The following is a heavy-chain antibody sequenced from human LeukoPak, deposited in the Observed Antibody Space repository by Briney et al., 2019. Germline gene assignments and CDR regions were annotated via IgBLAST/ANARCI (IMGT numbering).Heavy chain of an antibody. CDR1: GFTFSSYS. Sequence: GGSLRLSCAASGFTFSSYSMNWVRQAPGKGLEWVSSISSSSSYIYYADSVKGRFTISRDNAKNSLYLQMNSLRAEDTAVHYCAIDLGRYTADYWGQGTLVTVSS. V-gene: IGHV3-21*01. J-gene: IGHJ4*02. CDR2: ISSSSSYI. CDR3: AIDLGRYTADY. D-gene: IGHD1-26*01.